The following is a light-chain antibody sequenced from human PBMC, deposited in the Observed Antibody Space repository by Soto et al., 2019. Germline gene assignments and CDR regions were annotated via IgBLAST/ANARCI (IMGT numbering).Light chain of an antibody. Sequence: QSVLTQPASVSGSPGQSITISCIGTGSDVGGFNFVSWYQQHPGKAPKLIIYDVSDRPSGVSNRFSGSKSGNTASLTISGLQTEDEAAYYCSSYTGTTTLGYVFGTGTKVTVL. V-gene: IGLV2-14*03. CDR1: GSDVGGFNF. CDR3: SSYTGTTTLGYV. J-gene: IGLJ1*01. CDR2: DVS.